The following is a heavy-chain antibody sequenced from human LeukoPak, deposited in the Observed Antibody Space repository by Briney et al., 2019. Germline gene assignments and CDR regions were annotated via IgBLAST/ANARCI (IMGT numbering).Heavy chain of an antibody. Sequence: GGSLRLSCAASGFTFSRFAMSWVRQAPGKGLEWVSAISDSGSSTYYPDSVKGRFTISRDNSKNTLSLQMNSLSAEDTAVYYCAKALAAYCDSTSCHHYFDYWGHGTLVTVFS. V-gene: IGHV3-23*01. CDR1: GFTFSRFA. J-gene: IGHJ4*01. D-gene: IGHD2-2*01. CDR3: AKALAAYCDSTSCHHYFDY. CDR2: ISDSGSST.